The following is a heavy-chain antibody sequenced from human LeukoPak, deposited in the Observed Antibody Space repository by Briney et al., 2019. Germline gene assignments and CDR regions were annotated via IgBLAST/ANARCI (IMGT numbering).Heavy chain of an antibody. CDR3: ARESDSSGWYDY. CDR1: GFTFSSYS. V-gene: IGHV3-43*02. Sequence: GGSLRLSCAASGFTFSSYSMNWVRQAPGKGLEWVSLINGDGGSTFYADSVKGRFTISRDNSKNSLYLQMSSLRSEDTALYYCARESDSSGWYDYWGQGTLVTVSS. J-gene: IGHJ4*02. CDR2: INGDGGST. D-gene: IGHD6-19*01.